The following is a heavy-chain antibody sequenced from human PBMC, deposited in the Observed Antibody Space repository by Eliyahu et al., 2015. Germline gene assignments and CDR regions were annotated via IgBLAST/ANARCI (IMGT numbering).Heavy chain of an antibody. D-gene: IGHD3-22*01. CDR1: GGSISSNY. J-gene: IGHJ4*02. CDR3: AGVASSGYDYPFDN. V-gene: IGHV4-59*01. Sequence: QVQLQESGPGLVKPSETLSLTCTXSGGSISSNYWSWIRQPPGKGLEWIGYIHYGGSTNYNPPLKSRVTISVDTSKNQFSLKLNSVGAADTAVYYCAGVASSGYDYPFDNWGQGTLVTVSS. CDR2: IHYGGST.